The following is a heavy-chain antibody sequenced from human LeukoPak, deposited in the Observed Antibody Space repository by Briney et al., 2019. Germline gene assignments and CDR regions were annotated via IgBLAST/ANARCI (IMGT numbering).Heavy chain of an antibody. CDR1: GYTFTSYG. CDR2: ISAYNGNT. D-gene: IGHD3-3*01. J-gene: IGHJ4*02. Sequence: ASVKVSCKAPGYTFTSYGISWVRQAPGQGLEWMGWISAYNGNTNYAQKLQGRVTMTTDTSTSTAYMELRSLRSDDTAVYYCARDGRGYYDFWSGYPYYFDYWGQGTLVTVSS. CDR3: ARDGRGYYDFWSGYPYYFDY. V-gene: IGHV1-18*01.